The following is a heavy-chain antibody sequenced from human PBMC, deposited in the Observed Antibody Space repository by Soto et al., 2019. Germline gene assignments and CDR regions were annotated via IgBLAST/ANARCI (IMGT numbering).Heavy chain of an antibody. CDR3: AKEITFTIFGLVITYGMDV. CDR1: GFTFSSYG. D-gene: IGHD3-3*01. CDR2: ISDDGSNK. V-gene: IGHV3-30*18. Sequence: GGSLRLSCAASGFTFSSYGMHWVRQAPGKGLEWVAVISDDGSNKYYVDSVKGRFTISRDNSKNTLNLQMNSLRAEDTAVYYCAKEITFTIFGLVITYGMDVWGQGTTVTVSS. J-gene: IGHJ6*02.